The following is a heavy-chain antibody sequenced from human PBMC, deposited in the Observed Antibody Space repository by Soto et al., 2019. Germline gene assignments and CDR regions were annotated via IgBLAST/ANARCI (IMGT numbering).Heavy chain of an antibody. CDR3: ATLTTGFGYYFDY. J-gene: IGHJ4*02. Sequence: AASVKVSCKASGYTFTYRYLHWVRQAPGQALEWMGWITPFNGNTNYAQKFQDRVTITRDRSMSTAYMELSSLRSEDTAMYYCATLTTGFGYYFDYWGQGTLVTVSS. CDR2: ITPFNGNT. V-gene: IGHV1-45*02. CDR1: GYTFTYRY. D-gene: IGHD4-17*01.